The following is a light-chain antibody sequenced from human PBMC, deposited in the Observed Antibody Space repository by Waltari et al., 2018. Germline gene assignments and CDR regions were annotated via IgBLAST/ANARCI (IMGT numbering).Light chain of an antibody. CDR2: KAS. Sequence: DIQMTQSPSTLSASVGDRVTITCWASQSISSWLAWYQQKPGKAPKFLIYKASNLESGVPSRFSGSGSGTEFTLTISSLQPDDFATYYCQHYNSFPWTFGQGTKVEIK. CDR3: QHYNSFPWT. CDR1: QSISSW. J-gene: IGKJ1*01. V-gene: IGKV1-5*03.